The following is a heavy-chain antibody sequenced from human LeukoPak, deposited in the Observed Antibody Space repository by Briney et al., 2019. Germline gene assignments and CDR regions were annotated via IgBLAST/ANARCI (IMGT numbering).Heavy chain of an antibody. V-gene: IGHV4-59*01. D-gene: IGHD3-22*01. CDR3: ARCPADYYDSSGYYPNYFDY. J-gene: IGHJ4*02. CDR1: GGPIRSYY. Sequence: SETLSLTCTVSGGPIRSYYWSWIRQPPGKGLEWIGYIYYSGTTNYNPSLKSRVRISVDTSKNQFSLKLSSVTAADTTVYYCARCPADYYDSSGYYPNYFDYWGQGTLVTVSS. CDR2: IYYSGTT.